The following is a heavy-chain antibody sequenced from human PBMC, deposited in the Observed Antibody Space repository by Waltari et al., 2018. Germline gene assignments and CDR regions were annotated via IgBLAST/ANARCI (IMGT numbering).Heavy chain of an antibody. CDR3: ATMGDIWGSYRPFDH. V-gene: IGHV1-2*06. Sequence: QVQLVQSGSEVKKPGASVKVSCKASGYYFTGYYIHWVRQAPGQGLEWMGRINPKSGDTNFAQKLQGRVTMTRETSIITAYMELNRLISDDTAMYYCATMGDIWGSYRPFDHWGQGTQVTVSS. CDR2: INPKSGDT. CDR1: GYYFTGYY. D-gene: IGHD3-16*02. J-gene: IGHJ4*02.